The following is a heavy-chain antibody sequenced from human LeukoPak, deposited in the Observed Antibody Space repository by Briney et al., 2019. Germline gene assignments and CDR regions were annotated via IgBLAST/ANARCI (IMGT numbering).Heavy chain of an antibody. CDR2: IYYSGST. CDR1: GGSISSYY. J-gene: IGHJ4*02. Sequence: NASETLSLTCTVSGGSISSYYWSWIRQPPGKGLEWIGYIYYSGSTNYNPSLKSRVTISVDTSKNQFSLKLSSLPAADTAVYYCARASSWSGYYELGYWGQGTLVTVSS. D-gene: IGHD3-3*01. V-gene: IGHV4-59*01. CDR3: ARASSWSGYYELGY.